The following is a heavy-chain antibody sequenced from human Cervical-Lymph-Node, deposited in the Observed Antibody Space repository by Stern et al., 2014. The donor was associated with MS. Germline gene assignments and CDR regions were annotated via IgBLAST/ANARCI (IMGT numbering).Heavy chain of an antibody. CDR2: ISWSSGSI. V-gene: IGHV3-9*01. CDR1: GFAFDDSA. Sequence: VQLVESGGNLVQPGRSLRLSCAASGFAFDDSAMHWVRQAPGKGLEWVSGISWSSGSITYADSVKGRFTISRDNTKNSLYLQMNSLRPEDTALYYCAKKRSSSWYYFDYWGQGTLVTVSS. CDR3: AKKRSSSWYYFDY. J-gene: IGHJ4*02. D-gene: IGHD6-13*01.